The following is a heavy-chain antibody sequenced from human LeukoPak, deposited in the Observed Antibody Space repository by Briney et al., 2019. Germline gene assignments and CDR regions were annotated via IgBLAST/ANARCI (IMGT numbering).Heavy chain of an antibody. V-gene: IGHV4-59*01. CDR2: IYYSGST. CDR1: GGSISSYY. Sequence: SETLSLTCTVSGGSISSYYWSWIRQPPGKGLEWIGYIYYSGSTNYNPSLKSRVTISVDTSKNQFSLKLSSVTAADTAVYYCARAHYSYGPYYFDYWGQGTLSPSPQ. J-gene: IGHJ4*02. CDR3: ARAHYSYGPYYFDY. D-gene: IGHD5-18*01.